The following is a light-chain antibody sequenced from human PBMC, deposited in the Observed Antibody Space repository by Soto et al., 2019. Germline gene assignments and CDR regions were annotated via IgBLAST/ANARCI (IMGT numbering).Light chain of an antibody. V-gene: IGLV2-14*01. CDR3: SSYTSSSTQV. CDR2: DVS. J-gene: IGLJ2*01. Sequence: QSVLTQPASVSGSPGQSITISCTGTSSDVGGYKYVSWYQQHPGKAPKLMIYDVSNRPSGVSNRFSGSKSGNTASLTISGLQAEGEADYYCSSYTSSSTQVFGGGTKLTVL. CDR1: SSDVGGYKY.